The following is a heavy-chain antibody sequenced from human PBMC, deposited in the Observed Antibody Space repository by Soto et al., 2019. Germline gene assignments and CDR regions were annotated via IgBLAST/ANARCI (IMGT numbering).Heavy chain of an antibody. V-gene: IGHV3-74*01. Sequence: EVQLLESGGGLVQPGESLRLSFSASVFTFSYYWMHWVRQAPGMGLVWVSRIHSDGSSTTYADSAKGRFTISRDNARNTLYLQMNSLRAEDTAVYYCARGDRGDFDLWGQGTVLTVSS. CDR3: ARGDRGDFDL. CDR1: VFTFSYYW. CDR2: IHSDGSST. J-gene: IGHJ3*01. D-gene: IGHD7-27*01.